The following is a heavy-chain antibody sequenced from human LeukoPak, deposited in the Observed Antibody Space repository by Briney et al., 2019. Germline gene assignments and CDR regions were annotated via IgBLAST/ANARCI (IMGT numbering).Heavy chain of an antibody. D-gene: IGHD6-19*01. CDR3: ARGRAVAGWSRYYFDY. V-gene: IGHV4-34*01. J-gene: IGHJ4*02. CDR1: GGSFSGYY. Sequence: SETLSLTCAVYGGSFSGYYWSWIRQPPGKGLEWIGEINHSGSTNYNPSLKSRVTISVDTSKNQFSLKLSSVTAADTAVYYCARGRAVAGWSRYYFDYWGQGTLVTVSS. CDR2: INHSGST.